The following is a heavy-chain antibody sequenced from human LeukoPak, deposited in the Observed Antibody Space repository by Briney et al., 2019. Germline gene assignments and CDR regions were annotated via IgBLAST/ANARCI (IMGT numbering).Heavy chain of an antibody. Sequence: ASVKVSCKASGYTFTSYAMHWVRQAPGQGLEWMGWINPNSGGTNYAQKFQGRVTMTRDTSISTAYMELSRLRSDDTAVYYCASTPTVAVVDAFDIWGQGTMVTVSS. D-gene: IGHD6-19*01. CDR3: ASTPTVAVVDAFDI. V-gene: IGHV1-2*02. J-gene: IGHJ3*02. CDR2: INPNSGGT. CDR1: GYTFTSYA.